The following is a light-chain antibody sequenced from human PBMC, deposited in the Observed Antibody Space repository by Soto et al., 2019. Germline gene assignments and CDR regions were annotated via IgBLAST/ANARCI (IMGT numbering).Light chain of an antibody. V-gene: IGKV1-39*01. CDR3: QQSYSTPPT. J-gene: IGKJ1*01. CDR2: AAS. Sequence: DIQMPQSPSSLSASVGDRVTITCRASQSISNYLNWYQQKPGKAPKLLIYAASSLQSGVPSRFSGSGSGTDFTLTISSLQPEEFATYYCQQSYSTPPTFGQGNKVDIK. CDR1: QSISNY.